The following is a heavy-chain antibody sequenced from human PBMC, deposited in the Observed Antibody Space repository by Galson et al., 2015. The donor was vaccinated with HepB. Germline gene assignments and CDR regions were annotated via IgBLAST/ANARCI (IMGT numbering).Heavy chain of an antibody. CDR1: GLTFSYYS. V-gene: IGHV3-48*01. J-gene: IGHJ3*02. CDR3: ARVLVSYFCDRSGSWDAFDI. D-gene: IGHD3-22*01. Sequence: SLRLSCAASGLTFSYYSMTWVRQAPGKGLEWISYISSSSSTIYYADSVKGRFAISRDNAKNLLFLQMDSLRAEDTAVYYCARVLVSYFCDRSGSWDAFDIWGQGTMVTVSS. CDR2: ISSSSSTI.